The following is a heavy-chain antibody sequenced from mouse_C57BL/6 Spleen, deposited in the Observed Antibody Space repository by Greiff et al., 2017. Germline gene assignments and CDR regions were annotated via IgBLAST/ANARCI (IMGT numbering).Heavy chain of an antibody. Sequence: VQLQQSGPELVKPGASVKISCKASGYAFSSSWMNWVKQRPGKGLEWIGRIYPGDGDTNYNGKFKGKATLTADKSSSTAYMQLSSLTSADSAVYFCARGPRYDCYCDAMDYWGQGTSVTVSS. J-gene: IGHJ4*01. CDR1: GYAFSSSW. V-gene: IGHV1-82*01. D-gene: IGHD2-3*01. CDR3: ARGPRYDCYCDAMDY. CDR2: IYPGDGDT.